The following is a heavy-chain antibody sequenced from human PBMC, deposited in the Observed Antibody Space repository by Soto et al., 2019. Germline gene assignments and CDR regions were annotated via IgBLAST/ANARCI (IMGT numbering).Heavy chain of an antibody. CDR3: ARDFRLPAFDI. Sequence: PGGSLRLSCAASVFTFSSYSVNWVRQAPGKGLEWVSSISSSSSYIYYADSVKGRFTISRDNAENSLYLQMNILRAEDTAVYYCARDFRLPAFDIWGQGTMVNVSS. D-gene: IGHD6-25*01. J-gene: IGHJ3*02. CDR2: ISSSSSYI. CDR1: VFTFSSYS. V-gene: IGHV3-21*01.